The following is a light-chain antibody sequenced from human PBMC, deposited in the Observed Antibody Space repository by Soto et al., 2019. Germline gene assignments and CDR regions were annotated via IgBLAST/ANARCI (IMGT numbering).Light chain of an antibody. CDR2: EGS. Sequence: QSVLTQPTSVSVSPGQSITISCTGTSSDVGSYNLVSWYQHHPGKAPKLMIYEGSKRPSGVSNRFSGSKSGNTASLTISGLQAEDEADYFCCSYAGSNTFVFGTGTKV. V-gene: IGLV2-23*01. J-gene: IGLJ1*01. CDR3: CSYAGSNTFV. CDR1: SSDVGSYNL.